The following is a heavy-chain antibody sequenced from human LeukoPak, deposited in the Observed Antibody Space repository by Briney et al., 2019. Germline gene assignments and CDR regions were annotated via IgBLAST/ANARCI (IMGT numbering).Heavy chain of an antibody. V-gene: IGHV1-2*02. J-gene: IGHJ4*02. D-gene: IGHD3-22*01. CDR1: GYTFTGYY. CDR3: ASSRIKWLLQPYYFDY. Sequence: EASVKVSCKASGYTFTGYYMHWVRQAPGQGLEWMGWINPNSGGTNYAQKFQGRVTMTRDTSISTAYMELSRLRSDDTAVYYCASSRIKWLLQPYYFDYWGQGTLVTVSS. CDR2: INPNSGGT.